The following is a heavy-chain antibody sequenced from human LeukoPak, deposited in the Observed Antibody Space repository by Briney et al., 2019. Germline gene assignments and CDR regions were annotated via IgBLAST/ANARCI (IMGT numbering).Heavy chain of an antibody. CDR2: IYYSGST. CDR3: ARDVATAPDD. D-gene: IGHD1-26*01. V-gene: IGHV4-59*12. J-gene: IGHJ4*02. CDR1: GGSISSYY. Sequence: SETLSLTCTVSGGSISSYYWSWIRQPPGKGLEWIGYIYYSGSTNYNPSLKSRVTISTDASKNQFSLNLSSVTAADTAVYYCARDVATAPDDWGQGTLVTVSS.